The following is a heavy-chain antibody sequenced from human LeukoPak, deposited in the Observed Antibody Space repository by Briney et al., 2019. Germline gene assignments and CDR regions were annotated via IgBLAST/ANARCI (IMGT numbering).Heavy chain of an antibody. J-gene: IGHJ4*02. CDR3: ARDRSSSALLGY. V-gene: IGHV1-2*02. Sequence: ASVEVSCKASGYTFTGYYMHWVRQAPGQGLEWMGWINPNSGGTNYAQKFQGRVTMTRDTSISTAYMELSRLRSDDTAVYYCARDRSSSALLGYWGQGTLVTVSS. D-gene: IGHD6-13*01. CDR2: INPNSGGT. CDR1: GYTFTGYY.